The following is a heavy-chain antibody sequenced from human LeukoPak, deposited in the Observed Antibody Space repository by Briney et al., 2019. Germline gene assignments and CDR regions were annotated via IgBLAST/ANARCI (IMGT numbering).Heavy chain of an antibody. Sequence: GRSLRLSCAASGFTFSSYYMSWVRQTPGKGLEWVSSISSSTSYMFYADSVRGRFTISRDNTKNSLYLQMNSLRAEDTAVYYCARQEVDYGAPAGFHNWGQGTLVTVSS. D-gene: IGHD4-17*01. CDR3: ARQEVDYGAPAGFHN. V-gene: IGHV3-21*01. CDR2: ISSSTSYM. CDR1: GFTFSSYY. J-gene: IGHJ4*02.